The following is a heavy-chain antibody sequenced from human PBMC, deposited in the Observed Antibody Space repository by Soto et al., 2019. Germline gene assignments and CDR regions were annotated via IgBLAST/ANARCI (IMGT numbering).Heavy chain of an antibody. J-gene: IGHJ6*02. Sequence: ASVKVSCKASGFTFSTSAVQWVRQARGQRLEWIGWIVVGSGNTIYARKFRERVTITRDMSTSTVYMELSSLRSEGTALYYCAAPSKGGYYYGMDVWGQGTTVTV. V-gene: IGHV1-58*01. D-gene: IGHD3-16*01. CDR3: AAPSKGGYYYGMDV. CDR1: GFTFSTSA. CDR2: IVVGSGNT.